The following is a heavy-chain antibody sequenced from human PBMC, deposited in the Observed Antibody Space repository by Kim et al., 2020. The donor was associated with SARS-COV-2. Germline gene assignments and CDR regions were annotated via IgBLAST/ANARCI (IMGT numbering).Heavy chain of an antibody. CDR2: IGTLRDT. J-gene: IGHJ6*02. Sequence: GGSLRLSCAASGFVFSDYDLYWVRQGIGKGLEWVSSIGTLRDTYYPASVKGRFIVSRDDAKTSFHLQMNSLRVDDTGVYYCARGLTETDQPMDVWGQGTTVIV. V-gene: IGHV3-13*01. D-gene: IGHD1-1*01. CDR1: GFVFSDYD. CDR3: ARGLTETDQPMDV.